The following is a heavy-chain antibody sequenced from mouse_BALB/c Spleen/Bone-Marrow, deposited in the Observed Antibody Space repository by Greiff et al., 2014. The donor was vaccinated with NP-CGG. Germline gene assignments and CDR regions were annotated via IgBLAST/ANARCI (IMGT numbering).Heavy chain of an antibody. V-gene: IGHV5-4*02. CDR3: VRAGVRYGAIDY. Sequence: EVKLMESGGGLVKPGGSLKLSCAASGFTLSDYYMRWIRQTPEKRLEWVATVSDGGNYTYYPDSVKGRFTISRDNAKNNLYLQMSSLKSEDTAMYYCVRAGVRYGAIDYWGQGTLVTVS. J-gene: IGHJ4*01. CDR2: VSDGGNYT. CDR1: GFTLSDYY. D-gene: IGHD2-10*02.